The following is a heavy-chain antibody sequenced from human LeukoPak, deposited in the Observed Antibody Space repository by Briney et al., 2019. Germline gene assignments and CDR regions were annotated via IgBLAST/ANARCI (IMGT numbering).Heavy chain of an antibody. J-gene: IGHJ5*02. Sequence: GGSLRLSCAASGFTFDDYGMSWVRQAPGKGLEWVSGINWNGGSTGYADSVKGRFTISRDNAKNSLYLQMNSPRAEDTALYYCARDYGGKNWFDPWGQGTLVTVSS. CDR3: ARDYGGKNWFDP. CDR2: INWNGGST. D-gene: IGHD4-23*01. CDR1: GFTFDDYG. V-gene: IGHV3-20*04.